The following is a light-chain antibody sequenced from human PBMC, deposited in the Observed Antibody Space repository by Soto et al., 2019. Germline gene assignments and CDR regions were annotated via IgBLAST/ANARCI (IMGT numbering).Light chain of an antibody. CDR1: SSDVGGYNY. V-gene: IGLV2-14*01. J-gene: IGLJ2*01. Sequence: QSALTQPASVSGSPGQSITISCTGTSSDVGGYNYVSWYQQHPGKAPKLMIYDVSNRPSGVSNRFSGSKSGNTASLTISGLRAEDEADYYCSSYTSSSISLVFGGGTKLTVL. CDR2: DVS. CDR3: SSYTSSSISLV.